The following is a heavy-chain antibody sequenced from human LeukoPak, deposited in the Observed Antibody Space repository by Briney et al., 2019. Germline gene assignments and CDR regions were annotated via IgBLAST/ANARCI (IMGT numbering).Heavy chain of an antibody. CDR1: GGSFSGYY. D-gene: IGHD3-10*01. CDR2: INHSGST. J-gene: IGHJ4*02. V-gene: IGHV4-34*01. CDR3: ARDRGSGSYADFDY. Sequence: SETLSLTCAVYGGSFSGYYWSWIRQPPGKGLEWIGEINHSGSTNYNPSLKSRVTISADTSKNQFSLKLSSVTAADTAVYYCARDRGSGSYADFDYWGQGTLVTVSS.